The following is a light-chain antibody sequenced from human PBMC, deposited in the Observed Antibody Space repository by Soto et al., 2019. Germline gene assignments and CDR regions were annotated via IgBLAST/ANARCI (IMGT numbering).Light chain of an antibody. J-gene: IGLJ2*01. CDR1: STYVGSYNF. V-gene: IGLV2-14*03. Sequence: QSALTQPASVSGSPGQSITISCTGTSTYVGSYNFFSWYQQHPGRAPKVMSYDVSRRPSGVSNRFSGYKSGNMASLTISGLQAEDEAHYYCSSYTSSSTVVFGGGTKLTVL. CDR3: SSYTSSSTVV. CDR2: DVS.